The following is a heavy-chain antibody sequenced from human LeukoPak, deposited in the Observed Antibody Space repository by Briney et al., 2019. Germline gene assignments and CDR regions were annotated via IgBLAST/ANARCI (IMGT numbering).Heavy chain of an antibody. Sequence: GASVKVSCKVSGYTLTELSIHWVRQASGKGLEWMGGIDPEDGEPIYAQKFQGRVTMTEDTSTDIAYMDLSSLRSEDTAVYYCATELSRGVIPTDNSWGQGTLVTVSA. CDR1: GYTLTELS. V-gene: IGHV1-24*01. J-gene: IGHJ4*02. D-gene: IGHD2-2*01. CDR2: IDPEDGEP. CDR3: ATELSRGVIPTDNS.